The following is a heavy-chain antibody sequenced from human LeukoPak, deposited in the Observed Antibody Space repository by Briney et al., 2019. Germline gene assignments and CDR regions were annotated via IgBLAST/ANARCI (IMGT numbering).Heavy chain of an antibody. CDR1: GGSISSYY. J-gene: IGHJ6*03. D-gene: IGHD3-3*01. Sequence: SETLSLTCTVSGGSISSYYWSWIRQPPGKGLEWIGYIYYSGSTNYNPSLKSRVTISVDTSKNQFSLKLSSVTAADTAVYYCASTNYDFWSGYGYYYYYMDVWGKGTTVTVSS. CDR2: IYYSGST. V-gene: IGHV4-59*01. CDR3: ASTNYDFWSGYGYYYYYMDV.